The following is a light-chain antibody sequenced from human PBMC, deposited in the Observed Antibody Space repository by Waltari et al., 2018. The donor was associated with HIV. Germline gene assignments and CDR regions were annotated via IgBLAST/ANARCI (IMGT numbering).Light chain of an antibody. V-gene: IGKV3-15*01. J-gene: IGKJ1*01. Sequence: ETMMTQPPATLSVSPGERDTLSCRASQSVSSNLAWYQQKPGKAPRLLIYGASTRATAIPARVSGSGSGTDFTLTISSLQSEDIAIYYCQQYNNWPQTFGQGTKVEIK. CDR3: QQYNNWPQT. CDR2: GAS. CDR1: QSVSSN.